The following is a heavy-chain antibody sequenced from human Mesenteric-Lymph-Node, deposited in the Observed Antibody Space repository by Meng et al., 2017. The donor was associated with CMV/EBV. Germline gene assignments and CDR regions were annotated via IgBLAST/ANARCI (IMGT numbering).Heavy chain of an antibody. CDR2: ISAYNGNT. V-gene: IGHV1-18*04. CDR3: ARDIRYSYGRGFDY. Sequence: KASGYTFSSYGISGVRQAPGQGLEWMGWISAYNGNTDFAQKLQGRVTMTTDTSTSTAYMELRSLRSDDTAVYYCARDIRYSYGRGFDYWGQGTLVTVSS. D-gene: IGHD5-18*01. J-gene: IGHJ4*02. CDR1: GYTFSSYG.